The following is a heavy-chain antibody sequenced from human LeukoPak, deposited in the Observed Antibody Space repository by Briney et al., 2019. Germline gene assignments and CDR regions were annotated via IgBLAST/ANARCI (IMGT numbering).Heavy chain of an antibody. CDR2: ISSSSSYI. CDR1: GFTFSSYS. J-gene: IGHJ4*02. D-gene: IGHD6-13*01. V-gene: IGHV3-21*01. Sequence: GGSLRLSCAASGFTFSSYSMNWVRQAPGKGLEWVSSISSSSSYIYYADSVKGRFTISRDNAKNSLYLQVNSLRAEDTAVYYCAGHVSAAAGGRWGQGTLVTVSS. CDR3: AGHVSAAAGGR.